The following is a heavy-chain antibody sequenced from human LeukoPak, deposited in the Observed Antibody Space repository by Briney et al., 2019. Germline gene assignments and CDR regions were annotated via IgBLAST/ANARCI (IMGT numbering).Heavy chain of an antibody. CDR1: GFTFSDYY. D-gene: IGHD2-21*02. Sequence: GGSLRLSCAASGFTFSDYYMSWIRQAPGKGLEWVSYISSSGSTIYYADSVKSRFTISRDNAKNSLYLQMNSLRAEDTAVYYCARDSSPRTAYYYYGMDVWGQGTTVTVSS. V-gene: IGHV3-11*01. J-gene: IGHJ6*02. CDR2: ISSSGSTI. CDR3: ARDSSPRTAYYYYGMDV.